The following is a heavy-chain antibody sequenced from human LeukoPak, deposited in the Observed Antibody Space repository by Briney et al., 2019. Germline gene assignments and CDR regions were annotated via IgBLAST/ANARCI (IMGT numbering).Heavy chain of an antibody. CDR3: AKDIVVVPAAIGYYYYYGMDV. CDR2: ISYDGSNK. D-gene: IGHD2-2*01. CDR1: GFTFSSYG. V-gene: IGHV3-30*18. Sequence: SLRLSCAASGFTFSSYGIHWVRQAPGKGLEWVAVISYDGSNKYYADSVRGRFTISRDNSKNTLYLQMNSLRAEDTAVYYCAKDIVVVPAAIGYYYYYGMDVWGQGTTVTVSS. J-gene: IGHJ6*02.